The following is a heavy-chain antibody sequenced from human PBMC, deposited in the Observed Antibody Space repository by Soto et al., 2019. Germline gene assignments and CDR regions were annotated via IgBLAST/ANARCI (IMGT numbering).Heavy chain of an antibody. V-gene: IGHV4-4*07. CDR1: GGSNSGFY. J-gene: IGHJ4*02. D-gene: IGHD2-21*02. CDR3: ARGPFCGNDCYFDV. CDR2: MYRSGAT. Sequence: PSEPLSLTCTVAGGSNSGFYWSWVQQPAGKGLEWIGRMYRSGATKYNPSLRNRVTMSVDTSTDQYSLNLASMTAADTAVYFCARGPFCGNDCYFDVWGQGTQVTVS.